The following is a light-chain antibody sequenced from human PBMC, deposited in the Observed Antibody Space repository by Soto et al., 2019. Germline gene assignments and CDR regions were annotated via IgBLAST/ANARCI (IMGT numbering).Light chain of an antibody. V-gene: IGKV3-11*01. CDR3: QQRKYWPPLT. J-gene: IGKJ4*01. CDR2: DSY. Sequence: EVVLTQSPDTLSLSPGERATLSCRTSHSVDIYLAWYQQKPGQAPRLLIYDSYNRVTGIPTRFSGSGSGTDFTLTISSLEPEDSAVYYCQQRKYWPPLTFGGWTRVEIK. CDR1: HSVDIY.